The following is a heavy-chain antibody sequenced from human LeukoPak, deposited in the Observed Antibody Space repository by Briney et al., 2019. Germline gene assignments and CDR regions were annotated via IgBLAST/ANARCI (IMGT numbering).Heavy chain of an antibody. V-gene: IGHV3-15*01. J-gene: IGHJ4*02. CDR1: GFTFSNAW. Sequence: PGGSLRLSCAASGFTFSNAWMRWVRQAPGKGLEWVGRIKRKTDDGTADYAAPVKGRFTISRDDSKNTLYLQMNSLKTEDTAVYYCTTDLALVVYDYWGQGTLVTVSS. D-gene: IGHD3-22*01. CDR2: IKRKTDDGTA. CDR3: TTDLALVVYDY.